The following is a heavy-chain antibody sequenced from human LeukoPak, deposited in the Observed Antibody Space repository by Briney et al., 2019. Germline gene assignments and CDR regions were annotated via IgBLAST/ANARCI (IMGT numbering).Heavy chain of an antibody. V-gene: IGHV1-2*02. CDR1: GYTFTGYY. J-gene: IGHJ4*02. CDR3: ATTTPDSSGYYYFDY. D-gene: IGHD3-22*01. CDR2: INPNSGGT. Sequence: ASVKVSCKASGYTFTGYYMHWVRQAPGQGLEWMGWINPNSGGTNYAQKFQGRVTMTRDTSISTAYMELSRLRSDDTAVYYCATTTPDSSGYYYFDYWGQGTLVTVSS.